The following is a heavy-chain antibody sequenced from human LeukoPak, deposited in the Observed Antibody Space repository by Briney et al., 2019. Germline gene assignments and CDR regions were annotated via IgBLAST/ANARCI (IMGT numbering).Heavy chain of an antibody. D-gene: IGHD3-9*01. J-gene: IGHJ4*02. CDR3: ARSEPGGGIFTVFPNDY. CDR2: ISSGSTYI. Sequence: GGSLRLSCAASGFTFSNYMMTWVRQAPGKGLEWVSSISSGSTYIYYADSVKGRFTISRDNTNNSLYLQMNSLRAEDTALYYCARSEPGGGIFTVFPNDYWGQGTLVTVSS. V-gene: IGHV3-21*01. CDR1: GFTFSNYM.